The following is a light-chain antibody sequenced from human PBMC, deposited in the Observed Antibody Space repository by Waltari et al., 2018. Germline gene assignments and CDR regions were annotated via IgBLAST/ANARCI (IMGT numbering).Light chain of an antibody. Sequence: CTDRHGSSRYGGWYQQTRRQAPRLLIYAASRRATGIPDRCSGSGSGTDFSLTISRLEPEDCAVYYWQNHERLPAMFGQGTKVEIK. V-gene: IGKV3-20*01. J-gene: IGKJ1*01. CDR1: HGSSRY. CDR3: QNHERLPAM. CDR2: AAS.